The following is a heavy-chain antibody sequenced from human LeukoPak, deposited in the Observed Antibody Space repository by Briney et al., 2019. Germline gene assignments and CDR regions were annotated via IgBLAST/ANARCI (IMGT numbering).Heavy chain of an antibody. Sequence: ASVKVSCKASGYTFTSYGISWVRQAPGQGLEWMGWISAYNGNTNYARKLQGRVTMTTDTSTSTAYMELRSLRSDDTALYYCARVASAWNRRATVDYWGQGTLFTVSS. V-gene: IGHV1-18*01. J-gene: IGHJ4*02. CDR1: GYTFTSYG. CDR2: ISAYNGNT. D-gene: IGHD1-1*01. CDR3: ARVASAWNRRATVDY.